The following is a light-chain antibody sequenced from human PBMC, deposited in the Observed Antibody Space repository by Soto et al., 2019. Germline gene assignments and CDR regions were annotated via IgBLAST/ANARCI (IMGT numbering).Light chain of an antibody. V-gene: IGKV3-20*01. CDR1: QSVSSSY. CDR3: QQYGSSRT. CDR2: LAS. J-gene: IGKJ1*01. Sequence: EIVLTQSPDTLSLSPGERATLSCRASQSVSSSYLAWYQQKPDQAPRLLIYLASSRATGIPDRFSGSGSGTDFTLTISRLEPEEFAVYYCQQYGSSRTFGQGTKVEIK.